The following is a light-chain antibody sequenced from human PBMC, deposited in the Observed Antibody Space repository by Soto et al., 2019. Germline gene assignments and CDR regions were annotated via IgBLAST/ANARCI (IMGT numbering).Light chain of an antibody. CDR3: SSYRSSSTVEI. Sequence: QSVLTQPASVSGSPGQSITISCTGTSSDVGGTNYVSWYQHRPGKAPQLMIYDVSNRPSGVSNRFSGSKSDNTASLTISGLQAEDEADYYCSSYRSSSTVEIFGGGTKMTVL. J-gene: IGLJ2*01. CDR2: DVS. V-gene: IGLV2-14*03. CDR1: SSDVGGTNY.